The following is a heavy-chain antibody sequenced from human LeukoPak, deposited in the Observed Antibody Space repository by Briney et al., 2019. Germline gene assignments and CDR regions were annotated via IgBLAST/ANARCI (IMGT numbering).Heavy chain of an antibody. Sequence: GGSLRLSCAASGFTFSSYAMSWVRQAPGKGLEWVSAISGSGGSTYYADSVKGRFTISRDNSKNTLYLQMNSLGAQDTAVYYCARDNDLLRYFDWPLDYWGQGTLVTVSS. CDR3: ARDNDLLRYFDWPLDY. J-gene: IGHJ4*02. CDR2: ISGSGGST. V-gene: IGHV3-23*01. D-gene: IGHD3-9*01. CDR1: GFTFSSYA.